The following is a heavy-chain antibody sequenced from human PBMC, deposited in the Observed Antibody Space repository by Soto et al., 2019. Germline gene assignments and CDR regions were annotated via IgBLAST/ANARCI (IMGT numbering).Heavy chain of an antibody. CDR1: GYTFTSYD. V-gene: IGHV1-8*01. D-gene: IGHD6-6*01. J-gene: IGHJ4*02. CDR2: MNPNSGNT. CDR3: ARERSSSSLDY. Sequence: QVQLVQSGAEVKKPGASVKVSCKASGYTFTSYDVNWVRQATGQGLEWMGWMNPNSGNTGYAQKFQGRVTMPRNTSISTGYMELSSLTSEDTVVYYVARERSSSSLDYWGQGTLVTVSS.